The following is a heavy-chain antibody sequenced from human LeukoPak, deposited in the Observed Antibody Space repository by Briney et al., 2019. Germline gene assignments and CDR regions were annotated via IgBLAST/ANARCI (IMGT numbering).Heavy chain of an antibody. Sequence: ASVKVSCKASGGALSRYAISWVRQAPGQGPEWMGGIIPIFGTTNYAQKFQGRVTITADESTSTAYMELSSLRSEDTAVYYCARERTLTSCYDYWGQGTLVTVSS. CDR1: GGALSRYA. V-gene: IGHV1-69*01. D-gene: IGHD2-15*01. CDR3: ARERTLTSCYDY. J-gene: IGHJ4*02. CDR2: IIPIFGTT.